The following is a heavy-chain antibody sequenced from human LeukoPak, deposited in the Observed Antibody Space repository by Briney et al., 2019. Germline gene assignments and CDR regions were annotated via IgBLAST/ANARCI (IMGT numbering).Heavy chain of an antibody. J-gene: IGHJ4*02. V-gene: IGHV3-23*01. CDR3: AKFYRATRGACDS. CDR2: ISGSDGST. Sequence: GGSLRLSCAASGFSFSSFGMSWVRQAPGKGLEWVSRISGSDGSTDYADSVKGRFTISRDNSKNTLYLQMNSLRAEDTAIYYCAKFYRATRGACDSWGQGTLVTVSS. CDR1: GFSFSSFG. D-gene: IGHD2-21*02.